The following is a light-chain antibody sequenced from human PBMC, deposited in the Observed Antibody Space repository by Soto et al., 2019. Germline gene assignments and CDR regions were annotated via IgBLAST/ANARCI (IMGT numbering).Light chain of an antibody. J-gene: IGLJ1*01. CDR1: SSNIGAGYD. Sequence: QSVLTQPPSVSGAPGQRGTISCTGSSSNIGAGYDVHWYQQLPGTAPKLLIYGNSNRPSGVPDRFSGSKSGTSAFLAITGLQAEDEADYYCQSYDSSLSGFFFGTGAKVTVL. CDR2: GNS. V-gene: IGLV1-40*01. CDR3: QSYDSSLSGFF.